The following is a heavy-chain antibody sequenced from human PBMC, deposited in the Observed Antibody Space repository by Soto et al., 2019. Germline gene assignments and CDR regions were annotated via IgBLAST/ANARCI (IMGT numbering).Heavy chain of an antibody. D-gene: IGHD6-19*01. CDR1: GGTFSSYA. V-gene: IGHV1-69*13. CDR3: ASRSGIAVATGAFDI. CDR2: IIPIFGTA. J-gene: IGHJ3*02. Sequence: SVKVSCKASGGTFSSYAISWVRQAPGQGLEWMGGIIPIFGTANYAQKFQGRVTITADESTSTAYMELSSLRSEDTAVYYCASRSGIAVATGAFDIWGQGTMVTVSS.